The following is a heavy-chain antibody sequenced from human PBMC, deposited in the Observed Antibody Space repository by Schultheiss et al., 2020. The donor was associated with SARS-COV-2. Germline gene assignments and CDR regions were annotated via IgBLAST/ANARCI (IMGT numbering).Heavy chain of an antibody. D-gene: IGHD2-2*03. J-gene: IGHJ6*02. CDR1: GFTFSSFA. CDR3: ARVGYCSSTSCLVVYYYGMDV. V-gene: IGHV3-23*01. Sequence: GGSLRLSCAASGFTFSSFAMSWVRQAPGKGLEWVSAISGSGGSTYYADSVKGRFTISRDNAKNSLYLQMNSLRAEDTAVYYCARVGYCSSTSCLVVYYYGMDVWGQGTTVTVSS. CDR2: ISGSGGST.